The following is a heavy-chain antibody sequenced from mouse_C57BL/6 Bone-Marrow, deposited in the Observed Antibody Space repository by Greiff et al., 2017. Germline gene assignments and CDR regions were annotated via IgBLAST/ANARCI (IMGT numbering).Heavy chain of an antibody. J-gene: IGHJ3*01. CDR3: ARDDYDEWFAY. V-gene: IGHV1-64*01. Sequence: QVQLKQPGAELVKPGASVKLSCKASGYTFTSYWMHWVKQRPGQGLEWIGMIHPNSGSTNYNEKFKSKATLTVDKSSSTAYMQLSSLTSEDSAVYYCARDDYDEWFAYWGQGTLVTVSA. CDR1: GYTFTSYW. D-gene: IGHD2-4*01. CDR2: IHPNSGST.